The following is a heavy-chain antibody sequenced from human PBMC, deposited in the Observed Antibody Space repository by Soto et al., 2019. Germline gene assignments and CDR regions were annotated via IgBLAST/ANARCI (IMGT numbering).Heavy chain of an antibody. CDR3: AQWKAVAEFDY. J-gene: IGHJ4*02. V-gene: IGHV3-23*01. CDR1: GFTFSSYA. CDR2: ISGSGGST. D-gene: IGHD6-19*01. Sequence: GGSLRRSCAASGFTFSSYAMSWVRQAPGKGLEWVSAISGSGGSTYYADSVKGRFTISRDNSKNTLYLQMNSLRAEDTAVYYCAQWKAVAEFDYWGQGTLVTVSS.